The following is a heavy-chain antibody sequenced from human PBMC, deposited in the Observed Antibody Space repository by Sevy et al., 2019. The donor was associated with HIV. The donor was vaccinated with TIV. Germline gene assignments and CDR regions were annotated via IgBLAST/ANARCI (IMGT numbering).Heavy chain of an antibody. V-gene: IGHV3-53*01. J-gene: IGHJ3*02. CDR1: GFTVSNSY. Sequence: GGSLRLSCAASGFTVSNSYMSWVRQAPGKGLEWVSIIYSGVTTSYADSVRGRFTISRDNSKNTLFLQMNSLRAEDTAVYYCARLSVYYYDSSGYYTTGNAFDIWGQGTMVTVSS. CDR2: IYSGVTT. CDR3: ARLSVYYYDSSGYYTTGNAFDI. D-gene: IGHD3-22*01.